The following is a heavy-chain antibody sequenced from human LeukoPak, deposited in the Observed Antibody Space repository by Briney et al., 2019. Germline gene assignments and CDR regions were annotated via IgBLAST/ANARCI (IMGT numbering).Heavy chain of an antibody. CDR2: INPSGGST. V-gene: IGHV1-46*01. CDR1: GYSFTSHY. J-gene: IGHJ5*02. CDR3: ARDPFGPKDWFDP. Sequence: ASVKVSCKASGYSFTSHYMQWVRQAPGQGFEYMGIINPSGGSTSYAQKFQGRVTMTTDTSTSTVYMDLSSLRSEDTALYYCARDPFGPKDWFDPWGQGTLVTVSS. D-gene: IGHD3-16*01.